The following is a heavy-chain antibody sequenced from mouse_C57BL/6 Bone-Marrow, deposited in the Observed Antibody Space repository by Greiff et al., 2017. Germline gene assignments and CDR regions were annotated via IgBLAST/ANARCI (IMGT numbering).Heavy chain of an antibody. Sequence: EVQLQQSGTVLARPGASVKMSCKTSGYTFTSYWMHWVKQRPGQGLEWIGAIYPGNSDTRYNQKFKGKAKLTAVTSASTAYMELSSLTNEDSAVYYCTSMVTTGYYFDYWGQGTTLTVSS. V-gene: IGHV1-5*01. J-gene: IGHJ2*01. D-gene: IGHD2-2*01. CDR1: GYTFTSYW. CDR2: IYPGNSDT. CDR3: TSMVTTGYYFDY.